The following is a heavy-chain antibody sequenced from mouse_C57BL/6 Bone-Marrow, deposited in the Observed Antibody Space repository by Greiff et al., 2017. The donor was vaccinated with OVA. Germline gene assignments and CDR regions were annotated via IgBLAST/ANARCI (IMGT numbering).Heavy chain of an antibody. Sequence: EVKLMESGGGLVKPGGSLKLSCAASGFTFSSYAMSWVRQTPEKRLEWVATISDGGSYTYSPDNVQGRFTISRDNAKNNLYLQMSHLKSDDTAMYYCASLLVYYAMDYWGQGTSVTVSS. CDR1: GFTFSSYA. CDR2: ISDGGSYT. V-gene: IGHV5-4*03. J-gene: IGHJ4*01. CDR3: ASLLVYYAMDY.